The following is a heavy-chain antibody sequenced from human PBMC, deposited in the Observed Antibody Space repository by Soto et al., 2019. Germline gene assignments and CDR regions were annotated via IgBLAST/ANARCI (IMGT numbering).Heavy chain of an antibody. J-gene: IGHJ6*03. CDR2: MNPNSGNT. CDR3: ARVIAEYCSGGSCYDYYYYYHMDV. D-gene: IGHD2-15*01. V-gene: IGHV1-8*01. Sequence: ASVKVSCKASGYTFTSYDINWVRQATGQGLEWMGWMNPNSGNTGYAQKFQGRVTMTRNTSISTAYMELSSLRSEDTAVYYCARVIAEYCSGGSCYDYYYYYHMDVWGKGTTVTVSS. CDR1: GYTFTSYD.